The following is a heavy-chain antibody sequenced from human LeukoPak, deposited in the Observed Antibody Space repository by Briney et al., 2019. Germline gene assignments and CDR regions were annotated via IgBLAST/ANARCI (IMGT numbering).Heavy chain of an antibody. CDR1: GYTFTSYY. CDR2: INSSGASSGST. CDR3: ARIYDSSGYYGY. V-gene: IGHV1-46*01. Sequence: EASEKVSCKASGYTFTSYYLHWVRHAPGQGLVWMGIINSSGASSGSTNYTKKLQSRIAMTRDTSTSTVYMALSSLRTEDTAVYYCARIYDSSGYYGYWGQGTLVTVSS. J-gene: IGHJ4*02. D-gene: IGHD3-22*01.